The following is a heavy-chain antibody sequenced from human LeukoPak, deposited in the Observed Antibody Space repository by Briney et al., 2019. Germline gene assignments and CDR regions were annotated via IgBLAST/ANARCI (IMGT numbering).Heavy chain of an antibody. CDR2: IYHSGNT. V-gene: IGHV4-38-2*02. CDR3: TRADYSSSWSHYYYFMDV. J-gene: IGHJ6*03. D-gene: IGHD6-13*01. Sequence: SETLSLTCTVSAYSISNGYYWGWIRQPPGKGLEWIGSIYHSGNTYYNPSLKSRVTISVDTSKNQISLNLTSVTAADTAVYYCTRADYSSSWSHYYYFMDVWGRGTTVTVTS. CDR1: AYSISNGYY.